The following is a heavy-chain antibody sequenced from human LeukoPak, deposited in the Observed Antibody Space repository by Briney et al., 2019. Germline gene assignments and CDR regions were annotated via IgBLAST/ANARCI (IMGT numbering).Heavy chain of an antibody. CDR1: GFTLNSNW. J-gene: IGHJ6*03. CDR3: AKDTRFGTVRRGGTTSHYYYYYMDV. CDR2: INEDGRGT. V-gene: IGHV3-74*01. Sequence: QPGGSLRLSCAVSGFTLNSNWIHWVRQAPGQGLGWVSRINEDGRGTSYADSVKGRFTISRDNSKNSLYLQMNSLRTEDTALYYCAKDTRFGTVRRGGTTSHYYYYYMDVWGKGTTVTVSS. D-gene: IGHD3-10*01.